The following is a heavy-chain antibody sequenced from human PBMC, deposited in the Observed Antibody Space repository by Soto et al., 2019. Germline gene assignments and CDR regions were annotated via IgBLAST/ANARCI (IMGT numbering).Heavy chain of an antibody. CDR3: ARAADWESDGGWAFDI. V-gene: IGHV4-31*03. CDR2: IYYSGST. Sequence: QVQLQESGPGLVKPSQTLSLTCTVSGGSISSGGYYWSWIRQHPGKGLEWIGYIYYSGSTYYNPSLKCRVTISVDTSKYQFSLKLSSVTAADTAVYYCARAADWESDGGWAFDIWGQGTMVTVSS. CDR1: GGSISSGGYY. J-gene: IGHJ3*02. D-gene: IGHD3-9*01.